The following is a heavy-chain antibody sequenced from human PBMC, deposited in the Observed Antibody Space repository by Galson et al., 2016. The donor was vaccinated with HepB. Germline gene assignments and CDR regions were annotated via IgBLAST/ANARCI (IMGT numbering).Heavy chain of an antibody. D-gene: IGHD1-26*01. CDR1: GFTFSSYA. CDR3: AKGWGDTLYYYGMDV. J-gene: IGHJ6*02. CDR2: ISGSGGST. Sequence: LRLSCAASGFTFSSYAMSWVRQAPGKGLEWVSPISGSGGSTYYADSVKGRFTISRDNSKNTLYLQMNSLRAEDTAVYYCAKGWGDTLYYYGMDVWGQGTTVTVSS. V-gene: IGHV3-23*01.